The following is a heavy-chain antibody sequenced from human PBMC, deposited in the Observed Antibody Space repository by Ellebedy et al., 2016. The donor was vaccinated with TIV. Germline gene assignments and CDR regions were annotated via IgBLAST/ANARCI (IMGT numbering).Heavy chain of an antibody. Sequence: GGSLRLXXVASGFSFSSYSMNWVRQAPGKGLEWVSYISSTTYYTDSVKGRFTISRDNAKNSLYLQMNSLRDEDTAVYYCAGEADYAGYYGMDVWGQGTTVTVSS. V-gene: IGHV3-48*02. D-gene: IGHD4-17*01. CDR1: GFSFSSYS. CDR2: ISSTT. CDR3: AGEADYAGYYGMDV. J-gene: IGHJ6*02.